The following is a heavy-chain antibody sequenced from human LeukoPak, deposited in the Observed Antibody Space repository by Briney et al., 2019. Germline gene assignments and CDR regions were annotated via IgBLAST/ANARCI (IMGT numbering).Heavy chain of an antibody. CDR3: ARVTKDDAVDI. Sequence: ASVKVSCKASGYTFTSYDINWVRQATGQGLEWMGWMNPNSGNTGYAQKFQGRVTITRNTSISTAYMELSSLRSEDTAVYYCARVTKDDAVDIWGQGATVTVSS. CDR1: GYTFTSYD. CDR2: MNPNSGNT. J-gene: IGHJ3*02. D-gene: IGHD1-1*01. V-gene: IGHV1-8*03.